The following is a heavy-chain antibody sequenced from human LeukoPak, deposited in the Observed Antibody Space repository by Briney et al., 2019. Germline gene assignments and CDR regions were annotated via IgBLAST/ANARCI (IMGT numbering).Heavy chain of an antibody. D-gene: IGHD3-10*01. CDR2: IYYSGST. J-gene: IGHJ6*02. V-gene: IGHV4-59*01. CDR3: ARTSGSFLYGMDV. Sequence: SETLSLTCTVSGGSISSYYWSWIRQPPGKGLEWIGYIYYSGSTNYNPSLKSRVTISVDTSKNQFSLKLSSVTAADTAVYYCARTSGSFLYGMDVWGQGTTVTVSS. CDR1: GGSISSYY.